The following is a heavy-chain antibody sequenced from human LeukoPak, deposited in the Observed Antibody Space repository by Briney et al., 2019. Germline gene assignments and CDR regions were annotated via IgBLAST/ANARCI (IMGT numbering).Heavy chain of an antibody. Sequence: GGSLRLSCAASGFTFSSYSMNWVRQAPGKGLEWVSSISSSSSYIYYADSVKGRFTISRDNAKNSLYLQTNSLRAEDTAVYYCARLGAGFLYYYYYMDVWGKGTTVTVSS. CDR3: ARLGAGFLYYYYYMDV. CDR2: ISSSSSYI. V-gene: IGHV3-21*01. J-gene: IGHJ6*03. CDR1: GFTFSSYS. D-gene: IGHD1-26*01.